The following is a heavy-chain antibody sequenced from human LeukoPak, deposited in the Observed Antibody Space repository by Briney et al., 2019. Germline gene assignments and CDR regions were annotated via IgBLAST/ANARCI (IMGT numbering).Heavy chain of an antibody. J-gene: IGHJ5*02. CDR1: GGSFSGYY. V-gene: IGHV4-34*01. CDR3: ARHRLLWSKGWFDP. D-gene: IGHD2/OR15-2a*01. CDR2: INHSGST. Sequence: SETLSLTCAVYGGSFSGYYWSWIRQPPGKGLEWIGEINHSGSTNYNPSLKSRVTISVDTSKNQFSLKLSSVTAADTAVYYCARHRLLWSKGWFDPWGQGTLVTVSS.